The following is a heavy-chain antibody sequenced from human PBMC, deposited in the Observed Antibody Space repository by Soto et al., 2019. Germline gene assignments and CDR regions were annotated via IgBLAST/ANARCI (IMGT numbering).Heavy chain of an antibody. CDR2: IYPRDSDT. V-gene: IGHV5-51*01. D-gene: IGHD6-19*01. CDR1: GYSFITYW. Sequence: GESLKISCKASGYSFITYWIGWVRQMPGKGLEWMGTIYPRDSDTRYSPSFQGQVTISVDRSNTTAYLQWSSLRAPDTAMYYCARRYSNGFDYWGQGTLVTVSS. J-gene: IGHJ4*02. CDR3: ARRYSNGFDY.